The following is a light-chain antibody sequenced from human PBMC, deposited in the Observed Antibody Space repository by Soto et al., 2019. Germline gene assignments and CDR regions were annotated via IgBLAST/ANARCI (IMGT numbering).Light chain of an antibody. Sequence: EIELTQSPGTLSLSPGERATLSCRASQSVSSSYLAWYQQKPGQAPRLLIYGASSRATGIPDRFSGSGCGTEFTLTISRLEPEDFAVYYCQQYDSSPLTFGGGTKVEIK. V-gene: IGKV3-20*01. CDR1: QSVSSSY. J-gene: IGKJ4*01. CDR3: QQYDSSPLT. CDR2: GAS.